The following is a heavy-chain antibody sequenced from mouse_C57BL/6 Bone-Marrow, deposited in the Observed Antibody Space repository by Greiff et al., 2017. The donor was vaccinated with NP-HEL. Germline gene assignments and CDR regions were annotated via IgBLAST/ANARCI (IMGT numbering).Heavy chain of an antibody. CDR3: ARSGIPITTVVATHYFDY. CDR1: GYTFTSYW. Sequence: QVQLQQPGAELVKPGASVKLSCKASGYTFTSYWMHWVKQRPGQGLEWIGMIHPNSGSTNYNEKFKSKATLTVDKSSSTAYMQLSSLTSEDSAVYYCARSGIPITTVVATHYFDYWGQGTTLTVSS. CDR2: IHPNSGST. J-gene: IGHJ2*01. D-gene: IGHD1-1*01. V-gene: IGHV1-64*01.